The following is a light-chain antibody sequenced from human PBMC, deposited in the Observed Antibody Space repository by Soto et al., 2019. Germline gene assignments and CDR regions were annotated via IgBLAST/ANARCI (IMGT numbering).Light chain of an antibody. J-gene: IGLJ3*02. CDR3: SSCTLNTTRV. CDR1: SRDVGAYVY. V-gene: IGLV2-8*01. Sequence: QSALTQPSSASGSPGESVTMSCTGTSRDVGAYVYVSWFQQHPGKAPKLLIYEVTKRPSGVPDRFSGSRSGNTASLTVSGLQVEDEADYYCSSCTLNTTRVFGGGTKVTVL. CDR2: EVT.